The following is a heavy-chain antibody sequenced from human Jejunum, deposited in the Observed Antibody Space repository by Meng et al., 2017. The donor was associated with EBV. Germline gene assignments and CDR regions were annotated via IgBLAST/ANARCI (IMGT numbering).Heavy chain of an antibody. Sequence: HVKRRGRGPGLVSTSRTLSLTCPVSVGYVSSGGYYWSWIRQPPGKGLEWIGYIYNSESTNYKSSLKSRVTISADTSKNQFSLRLSSVTAADTAVYYCARDQNGSYFAYWGQGTLVTVSS. V-gene: IGHV4-61*08. D-gene: IGHD1-26*01. CDR2: IYNSEST. J-gene: IGHJ4*02. CDR1: VGYVSSGGYY. CDR3: ARDQNGSYFAY.